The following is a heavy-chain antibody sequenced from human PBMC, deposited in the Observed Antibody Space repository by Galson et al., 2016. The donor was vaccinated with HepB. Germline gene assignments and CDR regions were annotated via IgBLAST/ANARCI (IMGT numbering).Heavy chain of an antibody. Sequence: SVKVSCKAAGYTFINYDINWVRQAPGQGLECLGWVNPDSGNRGYPQKFQGSVTMTTDRSIGTAYMELSSLKSDDTAVYYCTRTKVRGLPAMDVWGQGTTVTVSS. J-gene: IGHJ6*02. V-gene: IGHV1-8*02. CDR3: TRTKVRGLPAMDV. CDR1: GYTFINYD. CDR2: VNPDSGNR. D-gene: IGHD3-10*01.